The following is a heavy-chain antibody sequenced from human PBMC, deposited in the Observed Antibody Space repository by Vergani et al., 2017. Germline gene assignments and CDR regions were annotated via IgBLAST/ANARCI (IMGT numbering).Heavy chain of an antibody. CDR3: ARGLEGPYIVVVPAAMSGY. J-gene: IGHJ4*02. CDR2: INPNSGGT. D-gene: IGHD2-2*01. V-gene: IGHV1-2*02. Sequence: QVQLVQSGAEVKKPGASVKVSCKASGYTFTGYYMHWVRQAPGQGLEWMGWINPNSGGTNYAQKIQGRVTMTRDTSISTAYMELSRLRSDDTAVYYCARGLEGPYIVVVPAAMSGYWGQGTLVTVSS. CDR1: GYTFTGYY.